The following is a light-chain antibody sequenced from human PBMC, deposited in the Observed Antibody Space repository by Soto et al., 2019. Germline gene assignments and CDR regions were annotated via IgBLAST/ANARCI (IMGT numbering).Light chain of an antibody. CDR1: QSISSY. V-gene: IGKV1-39*01. Sequence: IPMTQSPSSLSAYVGDRVTIPCRASQSISSYLNWYQQKPGKAPKLLIYAASSLQSGVPSRFSGSGSGTDFTLTISSLQPEDFATYYCQQSYSTPRTFGQGSKVDI. CDR3: QQSYSTPRT. CDR2: AAS. J-gene: IGKJ1*01.